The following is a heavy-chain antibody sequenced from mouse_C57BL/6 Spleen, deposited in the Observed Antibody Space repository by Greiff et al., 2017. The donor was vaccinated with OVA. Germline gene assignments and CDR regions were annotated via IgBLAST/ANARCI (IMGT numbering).Heavy chain of an antibody. J-gene: IGHJ3*01. CDR3: ARSGLGPLRLWFAY. D-gene: IGHD3-2*02. CDR2: INPGSGGT. V-gene: IGHV1-54*01. Sequence: QVQLQQSGAELVRPGTSVKVSCKASGYAFTNYLIEWVKQRPGQGLEWIGVINPGSGGTNYNEKFKGKATLPADKSSSTAYMQLSSLTSEGSAVYFCARSGLGPLRLWFAYWGQGTLVTVSA. CDR1: GYAFTNYL.